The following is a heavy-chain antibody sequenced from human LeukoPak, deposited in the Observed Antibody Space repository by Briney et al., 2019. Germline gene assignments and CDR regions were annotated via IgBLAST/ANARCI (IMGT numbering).Heavy chain of an antibody. CDR1: GGSFSGYY. CDR3: ARASPRSARPFDY. Sequence: PSETLSLTYAVYGGSFSGYYWSWIRQPPGKGLEWIGEINHSGSTNYNPSLKSRVTISVDTSKNQFSLKLSSVTAADTAVYYCARASPRSARPFDYWGQGTLVTVSS. D-gene: IGHD6-6*01. V-gene: IGHV4-34*01. CDR2: INHSGST. J-gene: IGHJ4*02.